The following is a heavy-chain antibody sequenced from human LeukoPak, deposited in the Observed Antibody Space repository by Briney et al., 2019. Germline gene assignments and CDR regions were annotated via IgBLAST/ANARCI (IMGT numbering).Heavy chain of an antibody. CDR2: IYYSGST. CDR1: GGSFSSYY. D-gene: IGHD1-20*01. CDR3: ASGITANDY. Sequence: SETLSLTCAVYGGSFSSYYWSWIRQPPGKGLEWIGYIYYSGSTYYNPSLKSRVTISVDTSKNQFSLKLSSVTAADTAVYYCASGITANDYWGQGTLVTVSS. J-gene: IGHJ4*02. V-gene: IGHV4-59*06.